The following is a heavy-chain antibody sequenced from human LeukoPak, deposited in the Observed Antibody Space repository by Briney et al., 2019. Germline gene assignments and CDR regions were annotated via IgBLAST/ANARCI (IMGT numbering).Heavy chain of an antibody. CDR3: ARGPPDY. J-gene: IGHJ4*02. CDR1: GFTFSSYA. CDR2: ISYDGSNK. Sequence: GGSLRLSCEASGFTFSSYAMHWVRQAPGKGLEWVAVISYDGSNKYYADSVKGRFTISRDNPKNTLYLQMNSLRAEDTAVYYCARGPPDYWGQGTLVTVSS. V-gene: IGHV3-30*01.